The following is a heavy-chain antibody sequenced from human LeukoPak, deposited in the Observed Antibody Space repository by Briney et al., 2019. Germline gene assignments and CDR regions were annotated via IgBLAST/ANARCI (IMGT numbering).Heavy chain of an antibody. V-gene: IGHV1-24*01. CDR1: GYTLTELS. Sequence: GASVKVSCKVSGYTLTELSIHWVRQAPGKGLEWMGGFDPEDGETIYAQKFQGRVTMTEDTSTDTAYMELSSLRSEDTAVFYCANGERFGSGSYLDYWGQGTLVTVSS. J-gene: IGHJ4*02. CDR2: FDPEDGET. D-gene: IGHD3-10*01. CDR3: ANGERFGSGSYLDY.